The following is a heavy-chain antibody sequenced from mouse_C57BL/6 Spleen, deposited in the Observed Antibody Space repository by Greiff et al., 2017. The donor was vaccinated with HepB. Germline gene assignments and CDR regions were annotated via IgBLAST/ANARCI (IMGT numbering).Heavy chain of an antibody. D-gene: IGHD1-1*01. Sequence: QVQLQHSGAELARPGASVKMSCKASGYTFTSYTMHWVKQRPGQGLEWIGYINPSSGYTKYNQKFKDKATLTADKSSSTAYMQLSSLTSEDSAVYYCARNTITTVAFDYWGQGTTLTVSS. CDR3: ARNTITTVAFDY. CDR2: INPSSGYT. J-gene: IGHJ2*01. V-gene: IGHV1-4*01. CDR1: GYTFTSYT.